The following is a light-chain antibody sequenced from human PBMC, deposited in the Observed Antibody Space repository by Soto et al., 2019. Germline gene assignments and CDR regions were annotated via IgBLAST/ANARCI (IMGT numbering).Light chain of an antibody. CDR1: QSFSSSY. J-gene: IGKJ1*01. CDR2: GAS. V-gene: IGKV3-20*01. Sequence: EIVLTQSPGTLSFSPGERATLSCRASQSFSSSYLAWYQQKPGQAPRLLIYGASSRATGIPGRFSGSGSGTDFTLTISRLEPEDFAVYYCQQYGSSPWTFGQGTKVDIK. CDR3: QQYGSSPWT.